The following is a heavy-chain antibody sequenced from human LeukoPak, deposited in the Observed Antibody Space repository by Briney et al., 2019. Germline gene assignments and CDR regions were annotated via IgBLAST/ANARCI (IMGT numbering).Heavy chain of an antibody. CDR1: GFTFSDYY. D-gene: IGHD2-15*01. CDR2: ISSSGSTI. J-gene: IGHJ4*02. Sequence: GGSLRLSCAASGFTFSDYYMSWIRQAPGKGLEWVSYISSSGSTIYYADSVKGRFTISRDNAKNSLYLQMTSLRAEDTAVYYCASSCYSGMACYWGQGTLVTVSS. V-gene: IGHV3-11*01. CDR3: ASSCYSGMACY.